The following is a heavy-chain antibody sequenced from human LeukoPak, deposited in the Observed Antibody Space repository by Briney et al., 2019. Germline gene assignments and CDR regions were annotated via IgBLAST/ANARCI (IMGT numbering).Heavy chain of an antibody. CDR1: GGAFSGYY. D-gene: IGHD3-22*01. J-gene: IGHJ4*02. CDR2: INHSGST. CDR3: ARHSPPYYHDSSGPDY. Sequence: SETLSLTCAVYGGAFSGYYWSWIRQRPGKGLGWIGEINHSGSTNYNPSLKSRVTISVATSKNQFSLTLSSVTAADTAVYSCARHSPPYYHDSSGPDYWGPGTLVTVSS. V-gene: IGHV4-34*01.